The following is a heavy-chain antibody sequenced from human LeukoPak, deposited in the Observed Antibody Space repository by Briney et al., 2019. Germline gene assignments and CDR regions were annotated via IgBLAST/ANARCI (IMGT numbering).Heavy chain of an antibody. CDR2: ISAYNGNT. V-gene: IGHV1-18*01. CDR3: ARGPRLPAASYNWFDP. J-gene: IGHJ5*02. Sequence: ASVKVSCKASGYTFTSYGISWVRQAPGQGLEWMGWISAYNGNTNYAQKLQGRVTMTTDTSTSTAYMELRSLRSDDTAVYYCARGPRLPAASYNWFDPWGQGTLVTVSS. D-gene: IGHD2-2*01. CDR1: GYTFTSYG.